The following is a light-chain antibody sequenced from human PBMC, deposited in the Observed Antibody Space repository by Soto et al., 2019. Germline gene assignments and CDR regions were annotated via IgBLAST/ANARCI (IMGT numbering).Light chain of an antibody. Sequence: EVVLTQSPATLSVSPGYRATLSCRASQSVSRNLAWYQQKPGQAPRLLIYGASTRATGVPARFSGSGSATEFTLSISSLQSEDVAVYYCQQYGDWPPETFGQGTKLEI. V-gene: IGKV3-15*01. CDR1: QSVSRN. CDR3: QQYGDWPPET. J-gene: IGKJ2*01. CDR2: GAS.